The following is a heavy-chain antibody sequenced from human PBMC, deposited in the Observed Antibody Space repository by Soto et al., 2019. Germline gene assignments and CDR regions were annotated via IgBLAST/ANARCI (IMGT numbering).Heavy chain of an antibody. V-gene: IGHV5-51*01. CDR1: GYSFTSYW. CDR2: IYPGDSDT. D-gene: IGHD3-10*01. CDR3: ARSLSTYYYGSGRAAGYYYYGMDV. Sequence: PGESLKISCKGSGYSFTSYWIGWVRQMPGKGLEWMGIIYPGDSDTRYSPSFQGQVTISADKSISTAYLQWSSLKASDTAMYYCARSLSTYYYGSGRAAGYYYYGMDVWGQGTTVTVSS. J-gene: IGHJ6*02.